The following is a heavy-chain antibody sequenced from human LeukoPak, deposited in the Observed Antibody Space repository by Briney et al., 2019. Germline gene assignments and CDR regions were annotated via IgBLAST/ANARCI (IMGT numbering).Heavy chain of an antibody. V-gene: IGHV1-2*06. D-gene: IGHD3-10*01. CDR2: INPNSGGT. CDR3: ARDYDSGPMVRGVTLDY. CDR1: GYTFTGYY. Sequence: GASVKVSCKASGYTFTGYYMHWVRQAPGQGLEWVGRINPNSGGTNYAQKFQGRVTMTRDTSISTAYMELSRLRSDDTAVYYCARDYDSGPMVRGVTLDYWGQGTLVTVSS. J-gene: IGHJ4*02.